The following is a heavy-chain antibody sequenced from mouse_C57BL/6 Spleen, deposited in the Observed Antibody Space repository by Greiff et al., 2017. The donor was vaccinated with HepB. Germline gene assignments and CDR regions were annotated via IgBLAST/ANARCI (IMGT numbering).Heavy chain of an antibody. D-gene: IGHD2-4*01. CDR3: ARGSSDYDGFAY. Sequence: LQQSGAELVRPGSSVKLSCKDSYFAFMASAMHWVNQRPGHGLEWIGSFTMYSDATEYSENFKGKATLTANTSSSTAYRELSSLTSEDSAVYYCARGSSDYDGFAYWGQGTLVTVSA. V-gene: IGHV1-49*01. CDR2: FTMYSDAT. J-gene: IGHJ3*01. CDR1: YFAFMASA.